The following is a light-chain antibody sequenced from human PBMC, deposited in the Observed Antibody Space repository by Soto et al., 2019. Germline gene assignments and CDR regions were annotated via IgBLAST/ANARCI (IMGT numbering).Light chain of an antibody. CDR3: QVWDSSSDHYV. CDR2: YDS. V-gene: IGLV3-21*04. Sequence: SYELTQPPSVSVAPGKTARITRGGNNIGSKSMHWYQQKPGQAPVLVIYYDSDRPSGIPERFSGSNSGNTATLTISRVEAGDEADYYCQVWDSSSDHYVFGTGTKLTVL. CDR1: NIGSKS. J-gene: IGLJ1*01.